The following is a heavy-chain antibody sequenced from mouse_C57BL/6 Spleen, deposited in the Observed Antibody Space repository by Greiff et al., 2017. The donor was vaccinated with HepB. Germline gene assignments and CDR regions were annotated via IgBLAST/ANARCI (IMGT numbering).Heavy chain of an antibody. Sequence: DVKLQESGGGLVKPGGSLKLSCAASGFTFSDYGMHWVRQAPEKGLEWVAYISSGSSTIYYADTVKGRFTISRDNAKNTLFLQMTSLRSEDTAMYYCARSIYYGSPYYAMDYWGQGTSVTVSS. J-gene: IGHJ4*01. CDR2: ISSGSSTI. D-gene: IGHD1-1*01. V-gene: IGHV5-17*01. CDR3: ARSIYYGSPYYAMDY. CDR1: GFTFSDYG.